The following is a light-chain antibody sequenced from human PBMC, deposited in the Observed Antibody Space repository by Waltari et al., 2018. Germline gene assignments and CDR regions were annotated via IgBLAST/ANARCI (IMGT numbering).Light chain of an antibody. Sequence: EIVLTQSPATLSLSPGERATLPCRASQNVRSNLAWYQQKPGQAPRLLIYGASTRATDVPARFGGSGFGTEFTLTISSLQSEDFAVYYCQHYEGWPPSYTFGQGTKVEI. CDR1: QNVRSN. V-gene: IGKV3-15*01. CDR2: GAS. CDR3: QHYEGWPPSYT. J-gene: IGKJ2*01.